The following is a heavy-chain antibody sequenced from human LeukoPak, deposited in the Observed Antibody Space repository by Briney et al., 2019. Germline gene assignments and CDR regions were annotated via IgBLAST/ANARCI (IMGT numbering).Heavy chain of an antibody. CDR1: GFTFSSYA. CDR3: TRDSGYVGWFDP. Sequence: GGSLRLSCAASGFTFSSYAMSWFRQAPGKGLEWVGFIRSKAYGGTTEYAASVKGRFTISRDDSKSIAYLQMNSLKTEDTAVYYCTRDSGYVGWFDPWGQGTLVTVSS. CDR2: IRSKAYGGTT. D-gene: IGHD5-12*01. J-gene: IGHJ5*02. V-gene: IGHV3-49*03.